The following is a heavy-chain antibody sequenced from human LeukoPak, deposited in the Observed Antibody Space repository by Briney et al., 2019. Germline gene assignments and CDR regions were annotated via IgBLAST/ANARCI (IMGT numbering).Heavy chain of an antibody. CDR1: GFTLSSYS. Sequence: GGSLILSCAASGFTLSSYSMNWVRQAPGKGLEWVSSISSSSSYIYYADSVKGRFTISRDNAKNSLYLQMNSLRAEDTAVYYCARGITTTFDPWGQGTLVTVSS. J-gene: IGHJ5*02. CDR3: ARGITTTFDP. V-gene: IGHV3-21*01. CDR2: ISSSSSYI. D-gene: IGHD3-22*01.